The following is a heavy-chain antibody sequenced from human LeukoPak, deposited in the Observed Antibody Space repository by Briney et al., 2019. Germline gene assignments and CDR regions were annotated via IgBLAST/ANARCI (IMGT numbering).Heavy chain of an antibody. D-gene: IGHD3-3*01. CDR2: IYSDDRT. CDR3: ARDNRVVTVFGVVKRWWFDP. Sequence: GRSLRLSCAASGITVSSNCMSWVRQAAGKGMEWDSVIYSDDRTYYADSVKGRFTLSRDKSKNTLYLQMNSLRAEDTAVYYCARDNRVVTVFGVVKRWWFDPWGQGTLVTVSS. V-gene: IGHV3-53*01. J-gene: IGHJ5*02. CDR1: GITVSSNC.